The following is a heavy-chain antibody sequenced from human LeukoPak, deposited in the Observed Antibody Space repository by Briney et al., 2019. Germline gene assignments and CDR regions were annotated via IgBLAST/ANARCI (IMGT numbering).Heavy chain of an antibody. Sequence: KPSETLSLTCTVSGGSISNFYWSWIRQPPGKGLEWIAYINYSGSTNYNPSLRSRVSISIDTSKNQFSLNLKSVTAADTAVYYCARELGYCSGGGCYSNEEYYYYGMDVWGQGTTVTVSS. CDR3: ARELGYCSGGGCYSNEEYYYYGMDV. CDR1: GGSISNFY. V-gene: IGHV4-59*01. CDR2: INYSGST. J-gene: IGHJ6*02. D-gene: IGHD2-15*01.